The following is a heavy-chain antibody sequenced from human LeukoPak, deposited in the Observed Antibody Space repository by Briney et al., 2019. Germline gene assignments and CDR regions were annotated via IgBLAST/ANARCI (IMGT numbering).Heavy chain of an antibody. J-gene: IGHJ5*02. CDR1: GFTFSSYS. V-gene: IGHV3-21*01. Sequence: GGSLRLSCAASGFTFSSYSMNWVRQAPGKGLEWVSSISSSSSYIYYADSVKGRFTISRDNAKNSLYLQMNSLRAEDTAVYYCARGAITMVRGVIVWFDPWGQGTLVTVSS. CDR3: ARGAITMVRGVIVWFDP. D-gene: IGHD3-10*01. CDR2: ISSSSSYI.